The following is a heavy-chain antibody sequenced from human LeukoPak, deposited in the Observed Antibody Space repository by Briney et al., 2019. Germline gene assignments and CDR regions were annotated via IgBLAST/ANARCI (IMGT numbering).Heavy chain of an antibody. D-gene: IGHD3-10*01. CDR3: ARASHYYYGSGSYYKRAYFDY. CDR1: GGSISSYY. CDR2: IYYSGST. J-gene: IGHJ4*02. Sequence: SETLSLTCTVSGGSISSYYWSWIRQPPGKGLEWIGYIYYSGSTNYNPSLKSRVTISVDTSKNQFSLKLSSVTAADTAVYYCARASHYYYGSGSYYKRAYFDYWGQGTLVTVSS. V-gene: IGHV4-59*12.